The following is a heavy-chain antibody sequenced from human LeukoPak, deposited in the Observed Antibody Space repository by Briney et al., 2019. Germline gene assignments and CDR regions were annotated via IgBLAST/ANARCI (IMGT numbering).Heavy chain of an antibody. CDR2: INHSGST. V-gene: IGHV4-34*01. CDR3: ARPGRGYTATHYYYYMDV. Sequence: PSETLSFNCAVYGGSFSGYYWSWIRQPPGKGVECIWEINHSGSTNYNPSLKSRFTISVDTSKNQFSLKLSSVTAADTAVYYCARPGRGYTATHYYYYMDVWGKGTTVSVSS. J-gene: IGHJ6*03. CDR1: GGSFSGYY. D-gene: IGHD3-16*02.